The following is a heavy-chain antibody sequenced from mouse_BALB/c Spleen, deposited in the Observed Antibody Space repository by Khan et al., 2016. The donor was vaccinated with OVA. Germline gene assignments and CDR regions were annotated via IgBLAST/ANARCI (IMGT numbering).Heavy chain of an antibody. J-gene: IGHJ2*01. V-gene: IGHV3-2*02. Sequence: VQLKESGPGLVKPPQSLSLTCTVTGYSITTDYARNWIRQFPGNKLEWMGFISYNGNTKYNPSLKSRISITRDTSKNQFFLQLKSVTTEDTARYYCARVYGGDFDYWGQGTTLTVSS. D-gene: IGHD1-1*02. CDR3: ARVYGGDFDY. CDR2: ISYNGNT. CDR1: GYSITTDYA.